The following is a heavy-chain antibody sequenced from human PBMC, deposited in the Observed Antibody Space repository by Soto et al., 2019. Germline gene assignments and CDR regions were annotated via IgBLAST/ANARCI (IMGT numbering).Heavy chain of an antibody. D-gene: IGHD6-13*01. Sequence: GSLRLSGAASGLSLSSYAMHWVRQAPGKGLEWVAVISYDGSNKYYADSVKGRFTISRDNSKNTLYLQMNSLRAEDTAVYYCARGRLNGEYSSSWTLDYWGQGTLVPVSS. CDR2: ISYDGSNK. CDR1: GLSLSSYA. CDR3: ARGRLNGEYSSSWTLDY. V-gene: IGHV3-30-3*01. J-gene: IGHJ4*02.